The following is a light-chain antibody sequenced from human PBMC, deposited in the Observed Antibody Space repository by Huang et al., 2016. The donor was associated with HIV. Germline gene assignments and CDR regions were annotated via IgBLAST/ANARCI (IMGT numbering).Light chain of an antibody. CDR2: AAS. V-gene: IGKV1-39*01. Sequence: DIQMTQSPSSLSATVGDRVTITCRARQSISSYLNWYQQKPGKAPKLLFYAASSLQSVVPSRCSGSGSGTDFTLTISSLQPEDFATYYCQQSYSTPWTFGQGTKVEIK. CDR1: QSISSY. CDR3: QQSYSTPWT. J-gene: IGKJ1*01.